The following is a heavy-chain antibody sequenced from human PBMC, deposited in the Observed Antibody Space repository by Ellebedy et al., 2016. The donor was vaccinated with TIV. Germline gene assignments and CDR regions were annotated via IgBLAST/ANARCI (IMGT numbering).Heavy chain of an antibody. CDR1: GFTFRSYG. D-gene: IGHD4-23*01. J-gene: IGHJ2*01. CDR3: ARGYGGTSAYWYFDL. CDR2: IWNDGSTK. V-gene: IGHV3-33*01. Sequence: GESLKISCAASGFTFRSYGMHWVRQAPGKGLEWVALIWNDGSTKYYVDSVKGRFTVSRDNSKNILYLQMSSLGAEDTAMYYCARGYGGTSAYWYFDLWGRGTLVTVSS.